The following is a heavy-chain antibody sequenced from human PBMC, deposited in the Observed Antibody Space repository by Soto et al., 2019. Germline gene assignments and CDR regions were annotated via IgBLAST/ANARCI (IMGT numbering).Heavy chain of an antibody. J-gene: IGHJ4*02. D-gene: IGHD3-9*01. CDR1: GFTFSSYA. CDR3: AKVRGYDILTGYAYFDY. Sequence: GSLRLSCAASGFTFSSYAMSWVRQAPGKGLEWVSAISGSGGSTYYADSVKGRFTISRDNSKNTLYLQMNSLRAEDTAVYYCAKVRGYDILTGYAYFDYWGQGTLVTVSS. CDR2: ISGSGGST. V-gene: IGHV3-23*01.